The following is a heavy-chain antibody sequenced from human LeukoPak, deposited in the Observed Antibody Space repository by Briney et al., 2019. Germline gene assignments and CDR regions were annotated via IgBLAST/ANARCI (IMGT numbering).Heavy chain of an antibody. CDR3: ARKGPLVPAYTSHYGMDV. Sequence: KPSETLSLTCAVYGGSFSGYYWSWIRQPPGKGLEWIGEINHSGSTNYNPSLKSRVTISVDTSKNQFSLKLSSVTAADTAVYYCARKGPLVPAYTSHYGMDVWGQGTTVTVSS. V-gene: IGHV4-34*01. CDR1: GGSFSGYY. D-gene: IGHD2-2*01. CDR2: INHSGST. J-gene: IGHJ6*02.